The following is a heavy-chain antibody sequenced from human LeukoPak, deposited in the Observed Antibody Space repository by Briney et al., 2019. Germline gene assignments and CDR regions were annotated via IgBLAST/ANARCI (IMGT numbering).Heavy chain of an antibody. CDR2: IKPDGSNK. CDR3: ARSRAFDY. Sequence: GGSLRLSCAASGFTFSSYGMHWVRQAPGKGLEWVALIKPDGSNKYYADSVKGRFTISRDNSKNTLHLQMNSLRAEDTAVYYCARSRAFDYWGQGTLVTVSS. J-gene: IGHJ4*02. V-gene: IGHV3-30*02. CDR1: GFTFSSYG. D-gene: IGHD2/OR15-2a*01.